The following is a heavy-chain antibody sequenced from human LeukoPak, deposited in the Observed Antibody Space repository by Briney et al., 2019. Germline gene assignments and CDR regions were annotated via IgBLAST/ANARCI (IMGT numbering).Heavy chain of an antibody. V-gene: IGHV4-4*07. CDR2: IYSTGST. J-gene: IGHJ3*01. CDR1: DGSISSYY. CDR3: ARDLYSSSPSWFDP. D-gene: IGHD6-13*01. Sequence: SETLSLTCTVSDGSISSYYWSWIRQPAGKGMEWIGRIYSTGSTDYNPSLKSRVTMSVDTSKNQFSLKLSSVTAADTAVYYCARDLYSSSPSWFDPWGQGTMVTVSS.